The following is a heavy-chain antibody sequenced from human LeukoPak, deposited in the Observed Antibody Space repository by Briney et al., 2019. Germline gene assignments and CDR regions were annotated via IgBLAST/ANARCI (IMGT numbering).Heavy chain of an antibody. CDR3: ASPPVEYSSSWYYFDY. D-gene: IGHD6-13*01. V-gene: IGHV3-23*01. J-gene: IGHJ4*02. CDR2: ISGSGGST. CDR1: GFTFSSYA. Sequence: GGSLRLSCAASGFTFSSYAMSWVRQAPGKGLEWVSAISGSGGSTYYADSVKGRFTISRDNSKNTLYLQMNSLRAEDTAVYYCASPPVEYSSSWYYFDYWGQGTLVTVSS.